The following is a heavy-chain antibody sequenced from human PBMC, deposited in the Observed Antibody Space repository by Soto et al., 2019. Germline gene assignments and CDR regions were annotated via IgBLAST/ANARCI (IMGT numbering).Heavy chain of an antibody. D-gene: IGHD3-9*01. CDR3: ARIPYYDILFDY. CDR1: GGSISSGDYY. V-gene: IGHV4-30-4*01. Sequence: SETLSLTCTVSGGSISSGDYYWSWIRQPPGKGLEWIGYIYYSGSTYYNPSLKSRVTISVDTSKNQFSLKLSSVTAAVTAVYYCARIPYYDILFDYWGQGTLVTVSS. CDR2: IYYSGST. J-gene: IGHJ4*02.